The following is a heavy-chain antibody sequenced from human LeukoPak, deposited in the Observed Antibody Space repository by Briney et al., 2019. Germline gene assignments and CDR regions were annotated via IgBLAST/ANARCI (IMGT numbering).Heavy chain of an antibody. V-gene: IGHV1-18*01. Sequence: ASVKVSCKASGATFRNYTITWVRQAPGQGLEWMGWTSAYNGNTNYAQKLQGRVTMTTDTSTSTAYMELRSLRSDDTAVYYCARDGHRRYHYDSSGREDAFDIWGQGTMVSVSS. J-gene: IGHJ3*02. CDR2: TSAYNGNT. D-gene: IGHD3-22*01. CDR3: ARDGHRRYHYDSSGREDAFDI. CDR1: GATFRNYT.